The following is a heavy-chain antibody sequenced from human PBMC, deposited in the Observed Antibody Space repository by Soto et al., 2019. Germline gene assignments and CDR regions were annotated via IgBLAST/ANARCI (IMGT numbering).Heavy chain of an antibody. CDR2: IYYSGST. J-gene: IGHJ4*02. CDR3: ATHSRSIAALDY. V-gene: IGHV4-39*01. CDR1: GGSISSSSYY. D-gene: IGHD6-6*01. Sequence: QLQLQESGPGLVKPSETLSLTCTVSGGSISSSSYYWGWIRQPPGKGLEWIGSIYYSGSTYYNPSLKSRVPISVDTSKNQFSLKLSSVTAADTAVYYCATHSRSIAALDYWGQGTLVTVSS.